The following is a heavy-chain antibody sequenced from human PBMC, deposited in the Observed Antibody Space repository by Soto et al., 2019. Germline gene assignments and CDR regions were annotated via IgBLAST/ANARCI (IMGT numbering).Heavy chain of an antibody. CDR3: ARDRRLRLNAYYYYYGMDV. V-gene: IGHV4-59*01. J-gene: IGHJ6*02. CDR1: GGSISSYY. Sequence: SETLSLTCTVSGGSISSYYWSWIRQPPGKGLEWIGYIYYSGSTNYNPSLKRRVTISVDTSKNQFSLKLSSVTAADTAVYYCARDRRLRLNAYYYYYGMDVWGQGTTVTVSS. CDR2: IYYSGST. D-gene: IGHD4-17*01.